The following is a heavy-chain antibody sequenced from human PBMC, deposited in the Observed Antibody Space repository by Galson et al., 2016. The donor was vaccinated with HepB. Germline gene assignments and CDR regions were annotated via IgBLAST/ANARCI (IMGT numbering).Heavy chain of an antibody. V-gene: IGHV3-30*18. J-gene: IGHJ4*02. D-gene: IGHD5-12*01. Sequence: SLRLSCAASGFTFSSYGMHWVRQAPGKGLEWVAVISYDGSNKYYADSVKGRFTISRHNSKNTLYLQMNSLRAEDTAVYYCAKDPKGYSGYGLFDYWGQGTLVTVSS. CDR3: AKDPKGYSGYGLFDY. CDR1: GFTFSSYG. CDR2: ISYDGSNK.